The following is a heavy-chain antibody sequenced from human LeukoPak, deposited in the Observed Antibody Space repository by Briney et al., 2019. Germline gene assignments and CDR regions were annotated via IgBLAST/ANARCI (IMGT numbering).Heavy chain of an antibody. CDR2: ISAYNGNT. V-gene: IGHV1-18*01. Sequence: ASVRVSCKASGYTFTNYGISWVRQAPGQGLEWMGWISAYNGNTNYAQKLQGRVTMTTDTSTSTAYMELRSLRSDDTAVYYCARCGSGSYYDYYYYMDVWGKGTTVTVSS. J-gene: IGHJ6*03. D-gene: IGHD3-10*01. CDR1: GYTFTNYG. CDR3: ARCGSGSYYDYYYYMDV.